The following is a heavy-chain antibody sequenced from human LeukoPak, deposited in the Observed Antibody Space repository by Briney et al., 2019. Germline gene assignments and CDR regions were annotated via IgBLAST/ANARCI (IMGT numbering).Heavy chain of an antibody. V-gene: IGHV3-23*01. J-gene: IGHJ5*02. D-gene: IGHD6-6*01. CDR3: AKVRGYSSSSYWEDGWFDP. CDR2: ISGSGGST. CDR1: GFTFSSYW. Sequence: GGSLRLSCAASGFTFSSYWMSWVRQAPGKGLEWVSIISGSGGSTYYADSVKGRFTISRDNSKNTLYLQMNSLRAEDTAVYYCAKVRGYSSSSYWEDGWFDPWGQGTLVTVSS.